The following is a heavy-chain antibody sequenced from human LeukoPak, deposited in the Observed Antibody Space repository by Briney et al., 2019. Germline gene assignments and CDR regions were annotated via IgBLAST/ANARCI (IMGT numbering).Heavy chain of an antibody. V-gene: IGHV3-30*18. CDR3: AKSPTYYYDSSGYYRY. CDR1: GFTFSSYG. CDR2: ISYDGSNK. J-gene: IGHJ4*02. Sequence: GGSLRLSCAASGFTFSSYGMHWVRQAPGKGLEWVAVISYDGSNKYYADSVKGRFTISRDNSKNTLYLQMNSLRAEDTAVYYCAKSPTYYYDSSGYYRYWGQGTLVTVSS. D-gene: IGHD3-22*01.